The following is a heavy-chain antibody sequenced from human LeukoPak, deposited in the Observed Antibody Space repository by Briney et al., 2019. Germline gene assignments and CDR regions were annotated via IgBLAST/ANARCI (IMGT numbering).Heavy chain of an antibody. D-gene: IGHD2-8*01. CDR3: ARDLGYCTNGVCHTRFDY. V-gene: IGHV3-33*01. J-gene: IGHJ4*02. Sequence: GGSLRLSCAASGFTFRSYGMHWVRQAPGKGLEWVADVWFDGKNEHFADSVKGRSTISRDNSKNTMYLQINNVRAEDTAVYYCARDLGYCTNGVCHTRFDYWGRGTLVAVSS. CDR2: VWFDGKNE. CDR1: GFTFRSYG.